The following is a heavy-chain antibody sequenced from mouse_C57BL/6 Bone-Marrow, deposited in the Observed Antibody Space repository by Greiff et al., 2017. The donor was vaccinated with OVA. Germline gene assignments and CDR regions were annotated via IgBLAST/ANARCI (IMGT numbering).Heavy chain of an antibody. D-gene: IGHD2-12*01. CDR1: GFSFTSYG. J-gene: IGHJ1*03. CDR2: IWRGGST. Sequence: VQLQQSGPGLVQPSQSLSITCTVSGFSFTSYGVHWVRQSPGKGLEWLGVIWRGGSTDYNAAFMSRLSITKDNSKSQVFFKMNSLQADDTAIYYCAKKNYSNDDWYFDVWGTGTTVTVSS. V-gene: IGHV2-5*01. CDR3: AKKNYSNDDWYFDV.